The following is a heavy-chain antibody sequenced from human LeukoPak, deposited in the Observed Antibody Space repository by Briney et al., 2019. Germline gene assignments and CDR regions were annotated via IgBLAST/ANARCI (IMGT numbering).Heavy chain of an antibody. Sequence: PGGSLRLSCAASGFTFSSYSMNWVRQAPGKGLEWVSSISSSSSYIYYADSVKGRFTISRDNARNSLYLQMNSLRAEDTAVYYCAKARPAGSYPLDYWGQGTLVTVSS. CDR1: GFTFSSYS. D-gene: IGHD1-26*01. CDR2: ISSSSSYI. CDR3: AKARPAGSYPLDY. J-gene: IGHJ4*02. V-gene: IGHV3-21*01.